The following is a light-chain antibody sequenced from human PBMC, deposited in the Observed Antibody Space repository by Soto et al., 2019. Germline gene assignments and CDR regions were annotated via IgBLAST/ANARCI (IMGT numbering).Light chain of an antibody. CDR2: SDN. CDR3: AAWDDSLNGLV. CDR1: SSNIGINT. V-gene: IGLV1-44*01. Sequence: QSVLTQPPSASGTPGQRVTISCSGGSSNIGINTVNWYQQLPGTAPKLLIYSDNQRPSGVPDRFSGSKSGTSAFLTISGLQSEDEADYSCAAWDDSLNGLVFGGGTKLTVL. J-gene: IGLJ2*01.